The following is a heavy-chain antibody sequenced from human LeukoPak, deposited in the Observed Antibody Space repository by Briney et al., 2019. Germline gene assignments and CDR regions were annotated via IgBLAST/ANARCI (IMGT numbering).Heavy chain of an antibody. D-gene: IGHD3-16*02. Sequence: ASVKVSCKASGYTFTGYYMHWVRQAPGQGLEWMGWINPNSGGTNYAQKFQGRVTMTRDTSISTAYMELSRLRSDDTAVYYCARDGGYVWGSYRYYFDYWGQGTLVTVSA. CDR2: INPNSGGT. CDR3: ARDGGYVWGSYRYYFDY. V-gene: IGHV1-2*02. CDR1: GYTFTGYY. J-gene: IGHJ4*02.